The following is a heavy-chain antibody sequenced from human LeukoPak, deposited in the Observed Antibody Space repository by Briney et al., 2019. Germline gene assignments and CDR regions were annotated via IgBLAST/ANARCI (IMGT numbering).Heavy chain of an antibody. CDR3: AKARIAAAGTGPLDV. J-gene: IGHJ3*01. CDR1: GFTVSSYG. CDR2: FSATDGSA. V-gene: IGHV3-23*01. D-gene: IGHD6-13*01. Sequence: GGSLRLSCAASGFTVSSYGMTWVRRAPGKGLEWVSAFSATDGSAQYAESVKGRFTISRDNSKNSLYLQMNSLRDEDTAVYYCAKARIAAAGTGPLDVWGQGTMVTVYS.